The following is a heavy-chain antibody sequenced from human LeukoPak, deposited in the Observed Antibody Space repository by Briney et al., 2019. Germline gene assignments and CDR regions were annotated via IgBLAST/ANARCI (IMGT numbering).Heavy chain of an antibody. V-gene: IGHV1-69*13. D-gene: IGHD4-17*01. CDR3: ARSEAPREFLDPVTTSEYFQH. CDR1: GYSFTNYD. J-gene: IGHJ1*01. Sequence: ASVKVSCKASGYSFTNYDINWVRQATGQGLEWMGGIIPIFGTANYAQKFQGRVTITADESTSTAYMELSSLRSEDTAVYYCARSEAPREFLDPVTTSEYFQHWGQGTLVTVSS. CDR2: IIPIFGTA.